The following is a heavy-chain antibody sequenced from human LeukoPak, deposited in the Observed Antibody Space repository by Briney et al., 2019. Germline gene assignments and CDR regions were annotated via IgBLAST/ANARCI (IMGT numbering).Heavy chain of an antibody. D-gene: IGHD1-26*01. J-gene: IGHJ4*02. Sequence: SETLSLTCTVYGDSINSANHYWGWIRQSPGKGLEWIGSVHYTGNTYYTQSLKSRVTVFLDTSKNQFSLKLSSVTAADTAVYYCAREKWELYHYFDYWGQGTLVTVSS. CDR3: AREKWELYHYFDY. CDR1: GDSINSANHY. V-gene: IGHV4-39*02. CDR2: VHYTGNT.